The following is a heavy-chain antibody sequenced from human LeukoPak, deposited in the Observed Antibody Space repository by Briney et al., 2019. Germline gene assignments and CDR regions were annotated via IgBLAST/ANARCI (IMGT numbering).Heavy chain of an antibody. Sequence: SETLSLTCTVSGVSISSYYWSWIRQPPGKGLEWIGYIYYTGNTNYNPSLKSRITISVDTSKNQFSLKLSSVTAADTAVYYCARGGGDGLFDYWGQGTLVTVSS. D-gene: IGHD2-21*02. CDR3: ARGGGDGLFDY. CDR2: IYYTGNT. J-gene: IGHJ4*02. CDR1: GVSISSYY. V-gene: IGHV4-59*01.